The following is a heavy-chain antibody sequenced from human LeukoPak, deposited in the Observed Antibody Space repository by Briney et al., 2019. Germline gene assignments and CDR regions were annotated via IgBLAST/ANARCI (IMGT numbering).Heavy chain of an antibody. CDR3: TTVQIASAGDYFDY. CDR1: GLTFSNAW. D-gene: IGHD6-13*01. CDR2: IKSKTDGGTT. Sequence: GRSLRLSCAASGLTFSNAWMTWVRQAPGKGLEWVGRIKSKTDGGTTDHAAPVKGRFTISRDDSKNTLYLQMNSLKTEDTAVYYCTTVQIASAGDYFDYWGQGTLVTVSS. J-gene: IGHJ4*02. V-gene: IGHV3-15*01.